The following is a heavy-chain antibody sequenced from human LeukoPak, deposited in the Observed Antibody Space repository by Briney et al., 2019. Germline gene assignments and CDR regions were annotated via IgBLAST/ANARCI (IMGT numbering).Heavy chain of an antibody. V-gene: IGHV5-51*01. CDR2: IYPGDSDT. CDR3: ARGCHVVRGVILGFDP. D-gene: IGHD3-10*01. Sequence: GESLKISCKGSGYSFTSYWIGWVRQMPGKGLEWMGIIYPGDSDTRYNPSFQGQVTISADKSIRTAYLQWNSLKASDTAMYYCARGCHVVRGVILGFDPWGQGTLVTVSS. CDR1: GYSFTSYW. J-gene: IGHJ5*02.